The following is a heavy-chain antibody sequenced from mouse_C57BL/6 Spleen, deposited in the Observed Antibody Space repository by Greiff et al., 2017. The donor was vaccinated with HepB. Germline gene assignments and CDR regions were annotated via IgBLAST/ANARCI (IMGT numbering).Heavy chain of an antibody. Sequence: QVQLQQSGAELVRPGASVTLSCKASGYTFTDYEMHWVKQTPVHGLEWIGAIDPETGGTAYNQKFKGKAILTADKSSSTAYMELRSLTPEDSAVYYCTLWFPHWYFDVWGTGTTVTVSS. CDR1: GYTFTDYE. CDR2: IDPETGGT. CDR3: TLWFPHWYFDV. D-gene: IGHD2-2*01. J-gene: IGHJ1*03. V-gene: IGHV1-15*01.